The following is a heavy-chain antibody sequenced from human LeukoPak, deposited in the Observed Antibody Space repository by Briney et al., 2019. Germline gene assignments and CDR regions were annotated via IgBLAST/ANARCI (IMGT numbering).Heavy chain of an antibody. CDR3: ARSLLDYDFWSGYYRSDAFDI. CDR1: GYTLTGYY. V-gene: IGHV1-2*02. CDR2: INPNSGGT. Sequence: ASVKVSCKASGYTLTGYYMHWVRQAPGQGLEWMGWINPNSGGTNYAQKFQGRVTMTWDTSISTAYMELSRLRSDDTAAYYCARSLLDYDFWSGYYRSDAFDIWGQGTMVTVSS. D-gene: IGHD3-3*01. J-gene: IGHJ3*02.